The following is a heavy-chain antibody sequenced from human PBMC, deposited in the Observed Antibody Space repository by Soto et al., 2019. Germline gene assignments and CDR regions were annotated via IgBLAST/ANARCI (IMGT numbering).Heavy chain of an antibody. Sequence: HPGGSLRLSCTGSGFTFGDFGMSWFRQAPGKGLEWLSFIRSKGYGGTTESAASVRGRFITSRDDSKSIAYLQMNSLKTEDTAVYYCASLTSWSQEYYYGMDVWGQGTTVT. CDR2: IRSKGYGGTT. D-gene: IGHD2-2*01. CDR3: ASLTSWSQEYYYGMDV. J-gene: IGHJ6*02. V-gene: IGHV3-49*03. CDR1: GFTFGDFG.